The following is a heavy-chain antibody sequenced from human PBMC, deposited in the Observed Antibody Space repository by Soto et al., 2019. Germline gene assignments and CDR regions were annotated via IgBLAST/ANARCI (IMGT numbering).Heavy chain of an antibody. CDR3: ARAQGGNRDFDY. CDR2: ISYDGSNK. D-gene: IGHD2-15*01. V-gene: IGHV3-30*04. J-gene: IGHJ4*02. Sequence: GGSLRLSCAASGFIFSSYAMHWVRQAPGKGLEWVAVISYDGSNKYYADSVKGRFTISRDNSKNTLYLQMNSLRAEDTAVYYCARAQGGNRDFDYWGQGTLVTVSS. CDR1: GFIFSSYA.